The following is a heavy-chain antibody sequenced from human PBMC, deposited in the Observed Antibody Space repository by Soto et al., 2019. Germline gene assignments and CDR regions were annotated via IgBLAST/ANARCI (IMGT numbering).Heavy chain of an antibody. J-gene: IGHJ2*01. CDR1: GASINDNDYY. CDR3: ARMLYFYDKWYFDL. Sequence: PSETLSLTCTVSGASINDNDYYWSWIRQTPGKGLEWIGYVYYSGTTDYLPSLKSRLSMSIDKSRNQFTLRLNSVTAADTATYYCARMLYFYDKWYFDLWGRGTLVTVSS. CDR2: VYYSGTT. V-gene: IGHV4-30-4*01. D-gene: IGHD3-22*01.